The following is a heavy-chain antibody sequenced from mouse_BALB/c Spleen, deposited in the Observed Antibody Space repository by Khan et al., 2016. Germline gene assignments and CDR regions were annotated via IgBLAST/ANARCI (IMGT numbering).Heavy chain of an antibody. V-gene: IGHV3-2*02. Sequence: EVQLQESGPGLVKPSQSLSLTCTVTGYSITSDYVWNWIRQFPGNKLEWMGYISYSGSTNYNPSLKSRISITRDTSKNPFFLQLNYVTTEDADTYNWATSGASGDIGPMEHCRQAKSDTHFS. CDR2: ISYSGST. J-gene: IGHJ4*01. CDR3: ATSGASGDIGPMEH. CDR1: GYSITSDYV. D-gene: IGHD6-2*01.